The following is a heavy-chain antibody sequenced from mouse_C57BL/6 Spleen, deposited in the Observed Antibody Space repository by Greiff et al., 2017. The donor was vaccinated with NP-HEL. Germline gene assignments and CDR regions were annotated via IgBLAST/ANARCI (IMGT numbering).Heavy chain of an antibody. CDR3: ARDAGPHYYAMDY. CDR1: GFTFSDFY. CDR2: SRNKANDYTT. J-gene: IGHJ4*01. Sequence: DVKLVESGGGLVQSGRSLRLSCATSGFTFSDFYMEWVRQAPGKGLEWIAASRNKANDYTTEYSASVKGRFIVSRDTSQSILYLQMNALRAEDTAIYYCARDAGPHYYAMDYWGQGTSVTVSS. V-gene: IGHV7-1*01.